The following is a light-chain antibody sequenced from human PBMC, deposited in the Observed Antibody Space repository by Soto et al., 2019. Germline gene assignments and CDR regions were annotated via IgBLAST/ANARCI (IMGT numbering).Light chain of an antibody. V-gene: IGKV1-12*01. CDR1: QGISSR. Sequence: DLQMTQSPSSVSASVGDRVTITCRASQGISSRLAWYQQKPGKAPNLLIYAASNLQSGATSRFSGSGSETDFTLTIGSLQPEDFATYYCQQANSFPLTFGGGTKVEIK. J-gene: IGKJ4*01. CDR3: QQANSFPLT. CDR2: AAS.